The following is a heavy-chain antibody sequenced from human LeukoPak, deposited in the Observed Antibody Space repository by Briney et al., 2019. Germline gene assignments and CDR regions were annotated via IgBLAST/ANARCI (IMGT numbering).Heavy chain of an antibody. V-gene: IGHV3-33*06. CDR2: IWYDGSNK. J-gene: IGHJ4*02. CDR3: AKDQGSYGTFGDY. CDR1: GFTFSSYA. Sequence: GGSLRLSCAASGFTFSSYAMTWVRQAPGKGLEWVAVIWYDGSNKYYADSVKGRFTISRDNSKNTLYLQMNSLRAEDTAVYYCAKDQGSYGTFGDYWGQGTLVTVSS. D-gene: IGHD3-16*01.